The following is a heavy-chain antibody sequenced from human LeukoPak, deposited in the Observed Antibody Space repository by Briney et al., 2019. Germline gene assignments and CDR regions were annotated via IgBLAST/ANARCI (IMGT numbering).Heavy chain of an antibody. J-gene: IGHJ4*02. CDR2: IYYSGSI. V-gene: IGHV4-39*01. CDR1: GGSIISNNYY. CDR3: ARHSSGYLEYYSDY. D-gene: IGHD3-22*01. Sequence: SETLSLTCTVSGGSIISNNYYWGWIRQPPGKGLEWIGSIYYSGSIYSNPSLKSRVTMSVDTSKNQFSLKLSSVTAADTAVYYCARHSSGYLEYYSDYWGRGTPVTVSS.